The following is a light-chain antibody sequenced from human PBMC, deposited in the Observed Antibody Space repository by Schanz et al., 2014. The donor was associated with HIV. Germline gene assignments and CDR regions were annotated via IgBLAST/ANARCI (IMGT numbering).Light chain of an antibody. J-gene: IGKJ4*01. Sequence: EIVLTQSPGTLSLSPGERATLSCRASQSVSSSYFAWYQQKPGQAPRLLIYGASTRATGIPARFSGKGSGTEFTLTISSLQSEDFAVYYCQQYNNWPLTFGGGTKVEIK. V-gene: IGKV3-15*01. CDR3: QQYNNWPLT. CDR2: GAS. CDR1: QSVSSSY.